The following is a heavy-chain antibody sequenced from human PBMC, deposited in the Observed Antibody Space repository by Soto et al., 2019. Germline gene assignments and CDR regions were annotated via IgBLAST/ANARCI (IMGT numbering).Heavy chain of an antibody. CDR2: IIPIFGIP. CDR1: GGTFSRYS. Sequence: QVQLVQSGAEVKKPGSSVKVSCKASGGTFSRYSITWVRQALGHGLEWIGRIIPIFGIPTYAQKFQGRVTFTADESTSTAYMELSSLRSDDTAVYYCAREDRDRETGLVPAAIDGMDVWGQGTTVTVSS. V-gene: IGHV1-69*08. D-gene: IGHD2-2*01. J-gene: IGHJ6*02. CDR3: AREDRDRETGLVPAAIDGMDV.